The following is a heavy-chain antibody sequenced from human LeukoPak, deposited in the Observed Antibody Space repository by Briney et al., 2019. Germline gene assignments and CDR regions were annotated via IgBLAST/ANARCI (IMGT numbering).Heavy chain of an antibody. CDR3: ARDFMRNDAFDI. V-gene: IGHV4-61*08. CDR2: IYYSGST. J-gene: IGHJ3*02. D-gene: IGHD3-16*01. CDR1: GGSISSGDYY. Sequence: SQTLSLTCTVSGGSISSGDYYWSWIRQPPGKGLEWIGYIYYSGSTNYNPSLKSRVTISVDTSKNQFSLKLSSVTAADTAVYYCARDFMRNDAFDIWGQGTMVTVSS.